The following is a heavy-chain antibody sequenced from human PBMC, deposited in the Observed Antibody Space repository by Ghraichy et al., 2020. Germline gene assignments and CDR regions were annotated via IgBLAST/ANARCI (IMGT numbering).Heavy chain of an antibody. CDR3: ASGKLLWFGEEH. J-gene: IGHJ4*02. Sequence: ASVKVSCKASGYTFTSYAMHWVRQAPGQRLEWMGWINAGNGNTKYSQKFQGRVTITRDTSASTAYMELSSLRSEDTAVYYCASGKLLWFGEEHWGQGTLVTVSS. D-gene: IGHD3-10*01. CDR2: INAGNGNT. V-gene: IGHV1-3*01. CDR1: GYTFTSYA.